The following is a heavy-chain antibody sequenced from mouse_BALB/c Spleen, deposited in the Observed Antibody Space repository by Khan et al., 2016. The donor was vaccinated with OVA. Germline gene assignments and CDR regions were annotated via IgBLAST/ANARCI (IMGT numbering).Heavy chain of an antibody. J-gene: IGHJ4*01. CDR1: AYTFTNYG. Sequence: QIQLVQSGPELKKPGETVKISCKASAYTFTNYGLNWVKQAPGKGLQWMGWINTNTGEPTYAVDFKGRFAFSLETSASTAYLQINNLKNEDTATYFCARPPYFSYVMVYWGQGTSVTVSS. D-gene: IGHD2-10*01. CDR3: ARPPYFSYVMVY. CDR2: INTNTGEP. V-gene: IGHV9-3-1*01.